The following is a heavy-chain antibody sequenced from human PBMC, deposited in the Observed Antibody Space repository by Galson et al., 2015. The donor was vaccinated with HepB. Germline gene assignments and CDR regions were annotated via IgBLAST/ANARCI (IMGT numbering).Heavy chain of an antibody. CDR3: AREGYGGNGVEYFQH. CDR1: GYTFTSYG. Sequence: SVKVSCKASGYTFTSYGISWVRQAPGQGLEWMGWISAYDGNTNYAQKLQGRVTMTTDTSTSTAYMELRSLRSDDTAVYYCAREGYGGNGVEYFQHWGQGTLVTVSS. J-gene: IGHJ1*01. V-gene: IGHV1-18*04. CDR2: ISAYDGNT. D-gene: IGHD4-23*01.